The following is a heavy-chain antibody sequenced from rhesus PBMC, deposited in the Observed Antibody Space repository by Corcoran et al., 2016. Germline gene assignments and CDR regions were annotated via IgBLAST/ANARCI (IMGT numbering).Heavy chain of an antibody. CDR3: ARDAMRFTPTNSLDV. J-gene: IGHJ5-2*02. V-gene: IGHV4S11*01. CDR2: IYGSGSST. Sequence: QVQLQESGPGLVKPLETLSLTCAVSGGSISRNYRSWIRPPPGKGLEWIGYIYGSGSSTNYNPSLKSRVTLSLDTSKKQFSLKLTSVTAADTAVYYCARDAMRFTPTNSLDVWGRGVLVTVSS. D-gene: IGHD2-27*01. CDR1: GGSISRNY.